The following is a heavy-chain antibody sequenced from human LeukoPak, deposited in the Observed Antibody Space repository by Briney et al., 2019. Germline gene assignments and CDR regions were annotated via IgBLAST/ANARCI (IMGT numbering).Heavy chain of an antibody. CDR2: IKQDGSEK. CDR3: ARDGYSSSWYGGNYYYYYMDV. Sequence: GGSLRLSCAASGFTFSSYGMHWVRQAPGKGLEWVANIKQDGSEKYYVDSVKGRFTISRDNAKNSLYLQMNSLRAEDTAVYYCARDGYSSSWYGGNYYYYYMDVWGKGTTVTVSS. V-gene: IGHV3-7*01. CDR1: GFTFSSYG. J-gene: IGHJ6*03. D-gene: IGHD6-13*01.